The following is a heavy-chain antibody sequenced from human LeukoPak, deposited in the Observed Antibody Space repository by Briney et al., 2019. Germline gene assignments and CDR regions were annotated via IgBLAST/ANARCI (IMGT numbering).Heavy chain of an antibody. Sequence: ASVKVSCKASGYTFTGYYMHWVRQAPGQGLEWMGWINPKSGGTNFAQKFRGRVTMTRDTSISTAYMELSRLRSDDTAVYYCARDPPGSGFGRSYFGYWGQGTLVTVSS. CDR1: GYTFTGYY. CDR2: INPKSGGT. V-gene: IGHV1-2*02. J-gene: IGHJ4*02. D-gene: IGHD3-22*01. CDR3: ARDPPGSGFGRSYFGY.